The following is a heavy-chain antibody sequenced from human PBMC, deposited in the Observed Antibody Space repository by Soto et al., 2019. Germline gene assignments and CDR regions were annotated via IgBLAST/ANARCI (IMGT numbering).Heavy chain of an antibody. Sequence: QVQLVQSAAEVKKSGASVKVSCKASGYTFIRYGITWVRQAPGQRLEWMGWVSPYNDYTIYAEKFQGRVTMTTDTSTRIVNMELRGLKSDDTAVYFCARGGYYDNSWGKLSHYGLDVW. V-gene: IGHV1-18*01. CDR3: ARGGYYDNSWGKLSHYGLDV. CDR2: VSPYNDYT. D-gene: IGHD3-16*01. CDR1: GYTFIRYG. J-gene: IGHJ6*01.